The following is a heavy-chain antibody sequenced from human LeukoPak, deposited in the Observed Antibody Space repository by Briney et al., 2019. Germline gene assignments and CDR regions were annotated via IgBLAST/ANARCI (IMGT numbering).Heavy chain of an antibody. CDR2: IYYSGST. J-gene: IGHJ4*02. Sequence: SETLSLTCTVSGGSISSYYWSWIRQPPGKGLEWIGYIYYSGSTNYNPSLKSRVTISVDTSKNQFSLKLSSVTAADTAVYYCARAGYSGYDLHCWGQGTLVTVSS. D-gene: IGHD5-12*01. V-gene: IGHV4-59*01. CDR1: GGSISSYY. CDR3: ARAGYSGYDLHC.